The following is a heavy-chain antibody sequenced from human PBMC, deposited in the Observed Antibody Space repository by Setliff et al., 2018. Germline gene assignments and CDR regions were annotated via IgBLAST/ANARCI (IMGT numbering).Heavy chain of an antibody. J-gene: IGHJ6*03. CDR1: GGSISSGNW. CDR2: IYHSGST. D-gene: IGHD2-15*01. V-gene: IGHV4-4*02. Sequence: SETLSLTCAVSGGSISSGNWWTWVRQPPGKGLEWIGEIYHSGSTNYKPSLKSRVTISVDKSKNQFSLKLTSVTVADTAVYYCARGVVAAFMDVWGKGTTVTVSS. CDR3: ARGVVAAFMDV.